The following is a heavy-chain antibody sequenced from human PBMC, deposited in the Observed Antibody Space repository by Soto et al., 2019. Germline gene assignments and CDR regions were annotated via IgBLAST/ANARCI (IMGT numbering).Heavy chain of an antibody. D-gene: IGHD6-6*01. CDR2: ISAYNGNT. CDR1: GYTFTSYG. J-gene: IGHJ3*02. V-gene: IGHV1-18*04. CDR3: ARDPAIAPRPSDDAFDI. Sequence: AAVKVSCKASGYTFTSYGISWVRQAPGQGLEWMGWISAYNGNTNYAQKLQGRVTMTTDTSTSTAYMELRSLRSDDTAVYYCARDPAIAPRPSDDAFDIWGQGTMVTVSS.